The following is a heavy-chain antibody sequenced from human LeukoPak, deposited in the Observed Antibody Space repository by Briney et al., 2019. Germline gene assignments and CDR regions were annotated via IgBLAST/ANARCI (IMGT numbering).Heavy chain of an antibody. CDR1: GDSVFSNSAA. CDR3: VRDVGFDFDY. J-gene: IGHJ4*02. CDR2: TYYRSKWYN. D-gene: IGHD3-10*01. Sequence: SQTLSLTCAISGDSVFSNSAAWNWIRQSPSRGLEWLGRTYYRSKWYNDYAVSVKSRIIINPDTSKNQFSLQLKSVTHEDTAAYYCVRDVGFDFDYWGQGTLVTVSS. V-gene: IGHV6-1*01.